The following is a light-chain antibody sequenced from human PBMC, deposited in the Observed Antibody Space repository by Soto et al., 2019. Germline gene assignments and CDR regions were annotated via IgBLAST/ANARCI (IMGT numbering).Light chain of an antibody. CDR1: HDIRSD. CDR3: LQDYTYPRT. J-gene: IGKJ1*01. CDR2: AAS. V-gene: IGKV1-6*01. Sequence: ATQTTQSPSSLSASVGDRVTITCRASHDIRSDLAWYQKKSGKAPKLLIYAASSLQSGVPSRFSGSGSGSYFTLTISSLQPEDFATYYCLQDYTYPRTFGQGTSVEI.